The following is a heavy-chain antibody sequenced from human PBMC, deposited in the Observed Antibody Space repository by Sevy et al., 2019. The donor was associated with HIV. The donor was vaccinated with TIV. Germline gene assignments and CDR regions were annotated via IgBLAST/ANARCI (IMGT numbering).Heavy chain of an antibody. CDR1: GFTFSDYY. D-gene: IGHD3-3*01. J-gene: IGHJ6*02. Sequence: GGSLRLSCAASGFTFSDYYMSWIRQAPGKGLEWVSYISSSGSTIYYADSVKGRFTISRDNAKNSLYLQMNSLRAEDTAVYYCARGPAYYGFWSGYKGMDVWGQGTTVTVSS. V-gene: IGHV3-11*04. CDR2: ISSSGSTI. CDR3: ARGPAYYGFWSGYKGMDV.